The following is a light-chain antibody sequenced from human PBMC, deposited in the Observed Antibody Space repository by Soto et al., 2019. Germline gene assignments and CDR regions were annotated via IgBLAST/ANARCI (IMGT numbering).Light chain of an antibody. Sequence: EIVMTQSPATLSVSPGERATLSCMASQSVSSDLAWYQQKPGQAPRLLIYGASTRATGIPARFSGSGSGTEFTLTISSLQSEDFAVYYCQQYNNWPFTFGGGTKVDIK. V-gene: IGKV3-15*01. CDR1: QSVSSD. CDR3: QQYNNWPFT. CDR2: GAS. J-gene: IGKJ4*01.